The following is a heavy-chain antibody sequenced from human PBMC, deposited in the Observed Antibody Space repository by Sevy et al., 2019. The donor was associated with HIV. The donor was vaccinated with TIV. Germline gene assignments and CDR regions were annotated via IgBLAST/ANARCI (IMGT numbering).Heavy chain of an antibody. Sequence: GGSLRLSCAASGFTFSTYEMNWVRQAPRKGLEWVSYISSSGSTIYYADSVKGRFTISRDSAKNSLYLQMNSLRAEDTAVYYCARGAWGGIDYWGQGTLVTASS. CDR2: ISSSGSTI. CDR3: ARGAWGGIDY. CDR1: GFTFSTYE. D-gene: IGHD3-16*01. J-gene: IGHJ4*02. V-gene: IGHV3-48*03.